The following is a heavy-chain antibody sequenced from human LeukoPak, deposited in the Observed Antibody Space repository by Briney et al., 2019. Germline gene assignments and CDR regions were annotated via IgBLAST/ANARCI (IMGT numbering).Heavy chain of an antibody. V-gene: IGHV4-34*01. Sequence: SETLSLTCAVYGGSFSGYYWSWIRQSPGKGLEWIGEISHSGSTNYNPSVKSRVTISVDTSKNQFSLKLISVTAADTAMYYCARAYRGYSYATGIDHWGQGTLVTVSS. CDR2: ISHSGST. CDR3: ARAYRGYSYATGIDH. D-gene: IGHD5-18*01. CDR1: GGSFSGYY. J-gene: IGHJ4*02.